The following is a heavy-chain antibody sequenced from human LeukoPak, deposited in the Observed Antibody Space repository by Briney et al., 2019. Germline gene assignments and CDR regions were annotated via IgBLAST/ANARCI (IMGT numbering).Heavy chain of an antibody. CDR3: ARDPVRRDSY. CDR1: GFTFNTYW. J-gene: IGHJ4*02. V-gene: IGHV3-74*01. Sequence: GGSLRLSCAASGFTFNTYWMHWVRQAPGKGLVWVSHINPDGSQTNYADSVTGRFTISRDNAKNTLYLQMNSLRAGDTAVYYCARDPVRRDSYWGQGTLVTVSS. D-gene: IGHD3-10*01. CDR2: INPDGSQT.